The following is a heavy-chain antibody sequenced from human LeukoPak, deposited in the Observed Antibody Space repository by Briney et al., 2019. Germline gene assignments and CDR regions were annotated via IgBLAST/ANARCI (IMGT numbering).Heavy chain of an antibody. J-gene: IGHJ5*02. V-gene: IGHV4-4*02. CDR3: ARDGRIAAAGTGRGWFDP. Sequence: SGTLSLTCAVSGGSISSSNWWSWVRQPPGKGLEWIGEIYHSGSTNYNPSLKSRVTTSVDKSKNQFSLKLSSVTAADTAVYYCARDGRIAAAGTGRGWFDPWGQGTLVTVSS. CDR1: GGSISSSNW. CDR2: IYHSGST. D-gene: IGHD6-13*01.